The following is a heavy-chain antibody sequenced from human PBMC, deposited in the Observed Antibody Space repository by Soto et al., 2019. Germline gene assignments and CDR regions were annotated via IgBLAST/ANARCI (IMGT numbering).Heavy chain of an antibody. V-gene: IGHV1-69*01. CDR2: VSPPFRTS. CDR3: ARVLYYGSGSYSPYGMVG. J-gene: IGHJ6*02. CDR1: GVSFNNNG. Sequence: QVQLVQSGAEVKKPGSSVKVSCKTSGVSFNNNGIGWVRQAPGHGLEWMGGVSPPFRTSNYARKFQGRISITADASTCTVNMELSSLTSEDTAQYYCARVLYYGSGSYSPYGMVGWGQGTTVTVSS. D-gene: IGHD3-10*01.